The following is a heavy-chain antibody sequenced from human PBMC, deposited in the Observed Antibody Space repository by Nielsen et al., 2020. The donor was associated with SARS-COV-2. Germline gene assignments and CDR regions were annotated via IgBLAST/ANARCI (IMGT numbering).Heavy chain of an antibody. Sequence: GESLKISCAASGFTFSSYWMHWVRQAPGKGLVWVSRINSDGSSTSYADSVKGRFTISRDNSKNTLYLQMNSLRAEDTAVYYCASNDYGDYGMDVWGQGTTVTVSS. V-gene: IGHV3-74*01. D-gene: IGHD4-17*01. J-gene: IGHJ6*02. CDR3: ASNDYGDYGMDV. CDR1: GFTFSSYW. CDR2: INSDGSST.